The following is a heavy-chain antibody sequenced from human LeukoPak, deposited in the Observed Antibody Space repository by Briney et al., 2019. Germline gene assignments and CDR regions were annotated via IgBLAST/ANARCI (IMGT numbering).Heavy chain of an antibody. CDR1: GGTFSSYA. J-gene: IGHJ4*02. D-gene: IGHD3-22*01. CDR3: ARYYYDSSGYGNHDY. CDR2: IIPIFGTA. Sequence: GASVKVSCKASGGTFSSYAISWVRQAPGQGLEWMGGIIPIFGTANYAQKFQGRVTITADKSTSTAYMELSSLRSEDTAVYYCARYYYDSSGYGNHDYWGQGTLVTVSS. V-gene: IGHV1-69*06.